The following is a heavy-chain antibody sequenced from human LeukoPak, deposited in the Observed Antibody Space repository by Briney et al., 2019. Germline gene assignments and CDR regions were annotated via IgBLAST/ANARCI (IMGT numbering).Heavy chain of an antibody. CDR2: INYDGSYT. D-gene: IGHD1-1*01. V-gene: IGHV3-74*03. CDR3: VRDAETGP. CDR1: GFTFNNYW. J-gene: IGHJ5*02. Sequence: AGGSLRLSCAASGFTFNNYWMHWVRQAPGKGLVWVSRINYDGSYTKYADSVKGRFTVSRDNAEKTVFLQMNSLRAEDTGVYYCVRDAETGPWGQGTLVTVSS.